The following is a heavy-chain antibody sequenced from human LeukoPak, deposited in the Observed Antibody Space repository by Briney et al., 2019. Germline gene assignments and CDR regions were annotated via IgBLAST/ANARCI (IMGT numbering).Heavy chain of an antibody. CDR3: AIDKNGSWNWFDP. CDR1: GGSISSSNW. J-gene: IGHJ5*02. D-gene: IGHD3-10*01. Sequence: KPSETLSLTCTVSGGSISSSNWWSWVRPPPGKGLEWIGEIYHSGSNNYNPSLKSRVTISVDKSKNHFSLKLSSVTAADTAVYYWAIDKNGSWNWFDPWGQGTLVTVSS. CDR2: IYHSGSN. V-gene: IGHV4-4*02.